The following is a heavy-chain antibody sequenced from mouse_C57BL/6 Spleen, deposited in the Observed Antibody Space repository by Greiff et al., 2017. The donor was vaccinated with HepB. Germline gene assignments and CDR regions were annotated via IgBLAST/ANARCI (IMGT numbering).Heavy chain of an antibody. CDR2: INPNNGGT. CDR1: GYTFTDYN. D-gene: IGHD1-1*01. V-gene: IGHV1-18*01. J-gene: IGHJ3*01. Sequence: EVQLQQSGPELVKPGASVKIPCKASGYTFTDYNMDWVKQSHGKSLEWIGDINPNNGGTIYNQKFKGKATLTVDKSSSTAYMELRSLTSEDTAVYYCARGGRNYYGSSQAWFAYWGQGTLVTVSA. CDR3: ARGGRNYYGSSQAWFAY.